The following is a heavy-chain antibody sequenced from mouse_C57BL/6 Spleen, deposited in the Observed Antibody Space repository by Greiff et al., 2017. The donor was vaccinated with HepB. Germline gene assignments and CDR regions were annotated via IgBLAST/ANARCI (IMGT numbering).Heavy chain of an antibody. CDR2: IDPSDSYT. CDR1: GYTFTSYW. V-gene: IGHV1-59*01. J-gene: IGHJ2*01. Sequence: QVQLQQPGAELVRPGTSVKLSCKASGYTFTSYWMHWVKQRPGQGLEWIGVIDPSDSYTNYNQKFKGKATLTVDTSSSTAYMQLSSLTSEDSAVYYWAREGNTYYFDYWGQGTTLTVSS. CDR3: AREGNTYYFDY.